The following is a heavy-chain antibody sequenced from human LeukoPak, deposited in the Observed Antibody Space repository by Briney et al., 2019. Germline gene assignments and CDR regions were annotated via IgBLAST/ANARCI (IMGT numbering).Heavy chain of an antibody. D-gene: IGHD2-8*01. CDR3: VYDAFDI. CDR2: IYTSGST. V-gene: IGHV4-61*02. CDR1: GGSISSGSYY. J-gene: IGHJ3*02. Sequence: SETLSLTCTVSGGSISSGSYYWSWIRQPAGKGLEWIGRIYTSGSTNYNPSLKSRVTISVDTSKNQFSLKLSSVTAADTAVYSCVYDAFDIWGQGTMVTVSS.